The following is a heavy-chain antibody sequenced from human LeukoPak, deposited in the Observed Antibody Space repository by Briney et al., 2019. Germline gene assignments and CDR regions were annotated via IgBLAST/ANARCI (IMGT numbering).Heavy chain of an antibody. CDR1: GGSFSGYY. CDR3: ARLVAAAGTLPHYYYYGMDV. D-gene: IGHD6-13*01. Sequence: SETLSLTCTVYGGSFSGYYWSWIRQPPGKGLEWIGEINHSGSTNYNPSLKSRVTISVDTSKNQFSLKLSSVTAADTAVYYCARLVAAAGTLPHYYYYGMDVWGQGTTVTVSS. V-gene: IGHV4-34*01. J-gene: IGHJ6*02. CDR2: INHSGST.